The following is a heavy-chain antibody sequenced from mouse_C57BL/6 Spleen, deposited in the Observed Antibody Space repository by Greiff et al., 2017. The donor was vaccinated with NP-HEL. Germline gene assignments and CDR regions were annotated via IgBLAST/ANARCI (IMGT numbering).Heavy chain of an antibody. J-gene: IGHJ2*01. CDR3: ARSYDGYYVRNFDY. CDR1: GYTFTSYW. Sequence: QVQLQQPGAELVRPGSSVKLSCQASGYTFTSYWMHWVQQRPIQGLDWIGNIDPSDSETHYPHTFKATATLTVAKSSSTDYMQLSSLTSEDSAVSYCARSYDGYYVRNFDYWGQGTTLTVSS. D-gene: IGHD2-3*01. CDR2: IDPSDSET. V-gene: IGHV1-52*01.